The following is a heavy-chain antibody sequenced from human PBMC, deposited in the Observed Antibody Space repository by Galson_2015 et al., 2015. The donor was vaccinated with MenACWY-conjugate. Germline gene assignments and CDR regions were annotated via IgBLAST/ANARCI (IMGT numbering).Heavy chain of an antibody. CDR1: GFTFSSYW. CDR3: ARNPSGSLSWFDP. J-gene: IGHJ5*02. V-gene: IGHV3-7*03. D-gene: IGHD6-19*01. Sequence: SLRLSCAASGFTFSSYWMTWVRQAPGKGLEWVANIKQDGSEKYYVDSVKGRFTISRDNAKNSLYLQMNSLRAEDTAVYYCARNPSGSLSWFDPWGQGTLVTVSS. CDR2: IKQDGSEK.